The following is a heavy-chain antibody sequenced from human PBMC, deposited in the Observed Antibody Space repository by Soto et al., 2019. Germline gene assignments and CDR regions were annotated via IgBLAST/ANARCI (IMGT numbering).Heavy chain of an antibody. CDR2: IRSKAYGGTT. Sequence: GGSLRLSCTASGFTFGDYAMSWVRQAPGKGLEWVGFIRSKAYGGTTEYAASVKGRFTISRDDSKSIAYLQMNSLKTEATAVYYCTRIFCGGDCFFDYWGQGTLVTVSS. D-gene: IGHD2-21*02. CDR3: TRIFCGGDCFFDY. J-gene: IGHJ4*02. CDR1: GFTFGDYA. V-gene: IGHV3-49*04.